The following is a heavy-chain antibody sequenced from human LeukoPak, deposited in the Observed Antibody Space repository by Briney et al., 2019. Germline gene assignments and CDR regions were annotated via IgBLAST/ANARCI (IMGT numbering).Heavy chain of an antibody. V-gene: IGHV3-7*03. D-gene: IGHD1/OR15-1a*01. J-gene: IGHJ6*02. CDR1: GFILSNHW. CDR2: VNKDGSEK. CDR3: ARNNDMDV. Sequence: PGGSLRLSCAASGFILSNHWMTWVRQAPGKGLEWVANVNKDGSEKYYVDSVKGRFTISRDTAKNSLYLQMNNLRAEDTALYYCARNNDMDVWGQGTTVIVSS.